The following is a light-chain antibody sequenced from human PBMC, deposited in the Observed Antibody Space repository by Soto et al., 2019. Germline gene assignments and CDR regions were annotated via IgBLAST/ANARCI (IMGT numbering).Light chain of an antibody. CDR2: KAS. J-gene: IGKJ2*01. Sequence: DIRMTQSPSTLSASVGDRVTITCRASQSISSWLAWYQQKPGKAPKLLIYKASSLESGVPSRFSGSGSGTEFTLTISSLQPDDFATYYCQQYNSAYTFGQGTKLEIK. CDR1: QSISSW. V-gene: IGKV1-5*03. CDR3: QQYNSAYT.